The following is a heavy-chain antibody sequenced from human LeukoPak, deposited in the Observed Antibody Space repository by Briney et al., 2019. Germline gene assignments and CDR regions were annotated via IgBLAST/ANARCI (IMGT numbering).Heavy chain of an antibody. J-gene: IGHJ4*02. CDR3: ARQGYGDYSDY. Sequence: GESLKVSCKGSGYSFTSYWISWVRQMPGKGLEWMGRIDPSDSYTNYSPSFQGHVTISADKSISTAYLQWSSLKTSDTAMYYCARQGYGDYSDYWGQGTLVTVSS. CDR1: GYSFTSYW. D-gene: IGHD4-17*01. V-gene: IGHV5-10-1*01. CDR2: IDPSDSYT.